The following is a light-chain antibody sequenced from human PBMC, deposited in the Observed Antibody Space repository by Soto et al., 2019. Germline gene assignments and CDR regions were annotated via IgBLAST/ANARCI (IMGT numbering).Light chain of an antibody. Sequence: QSALTQPASVSGSPGQSITISCTGTSSDVGGYNYVSWYQQHPGKVPKLMIYDVSNRPSGVSNRFSGSKSGNTASLTISGLQAEDEADYYCSSYASSSTLGVVFGGGTKVTVL. CDR3: SSYASSSTLGVV. CDR2: DVS. V-gene: IGLV2-14*03. CDR1: SSDVGGYNY. J-gene: IGLJ2*01.